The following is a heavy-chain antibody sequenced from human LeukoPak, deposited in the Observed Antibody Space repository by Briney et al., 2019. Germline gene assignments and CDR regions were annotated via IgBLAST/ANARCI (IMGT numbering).Heavy chain of an antibody. CDR2: INHSGST. CDR1: GGSFSGYY. V-gene: IGHV4-34*01. D-gene: IGHD6-6*01. Sequence: QSSETLSLTCAVYGGSFSGYYWSWIRQPPGKGLEWIGEINHSGSTNYNPSLKSRVTISVDTSTNQFSLKLSSVTAADTAVYYWASLLEYSSSSPYYYYGMDVWGQGTTVTVSS. CDR3: ASLLEYSSSSPYYYYGMDV. J-gene: IGHJ6*02.